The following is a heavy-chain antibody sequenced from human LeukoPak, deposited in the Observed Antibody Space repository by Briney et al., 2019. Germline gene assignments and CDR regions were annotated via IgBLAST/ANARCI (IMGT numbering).Heavy chain of an antibody. D-gene: IGHD3-9*01. J-gene: IGHJ4*02. V-gene: IGHV1-18*01. CDR3: ARDEYYDILTGPYYFDY. CDR1: GYTFTSYG. Sequence: ASVKVSCKASGYTFTSYGISWVRQAPGQGLEWMGWISAYNGNTNYAQKLQGRVTMTTDTSTSTAYMELRSLRSDDTAVYYCARDEYYDILTGPYYFDYWGQGTLVTVSS. CDR2: ISAYNGNT.